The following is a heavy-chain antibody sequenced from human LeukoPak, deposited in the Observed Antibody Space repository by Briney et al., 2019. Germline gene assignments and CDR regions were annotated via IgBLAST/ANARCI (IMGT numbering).Heavy chain of an antibody. CDR1: GASISNYY. Sequence: SETLSLTCTVSGASISNYYWSWLRQPPGKGLEWIGYVYDTGSTNYNASLKSRVTISVDTPKNQFSLKLSSVTAADTAVYYCARHEGFGNYNDYYYDIDVWGQGTTVTVSS. D-gene: IGHD4-11*01. V-gene: IGHV4-59*08. CDR2: VYDTGST. J-gene: IGHJ6*02. CDR3: ARHEGFGNYNDYYYDIDV.